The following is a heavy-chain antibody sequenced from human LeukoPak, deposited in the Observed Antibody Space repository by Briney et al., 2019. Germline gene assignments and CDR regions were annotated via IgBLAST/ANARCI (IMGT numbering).Heavy chain of an antibody. V-gene: IGHV1-24*01. J-gene: IGHJ5*02. Sequence: ASVKVSRKFSGYTLTELSMHWVRPAPGKGLAWMGGFDPEDGETIYAQKFQGRVTMSEATSTVTAYMELSSLRSGDTAVYYCATVLPVLRFLEWSPGRFDPWGQGTLVTVSS. D-gene: IGHD3-3*01. CDR3: ATVLPVLRFLEWSPGRFDP. CDR2: FDPEDGET. CDR1: GYTLTELS.